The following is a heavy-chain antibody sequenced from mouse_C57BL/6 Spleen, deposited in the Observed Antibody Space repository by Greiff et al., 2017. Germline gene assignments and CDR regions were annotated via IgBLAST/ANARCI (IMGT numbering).Heavy chain of an antibody. Sequence: DVHLVESGGDLVKPGGSLKLSCAASGFTFSSYGMSWVRQTPDKRLEWVATISSGGSYTYYPDSVKGRFTISRDNAKNTLYLQMSSLKSEDTAMYYCARQAAQATGFDYWGQGTTRTVSS. CDR1: GFTFSSYG. CDR3: ARQAAQATGFDY. D-gene: IGHD3-2*02. J-gene: IGHJ2*01. CDR2: ISSGGSYT. V-gene: IGHV5-6*01.